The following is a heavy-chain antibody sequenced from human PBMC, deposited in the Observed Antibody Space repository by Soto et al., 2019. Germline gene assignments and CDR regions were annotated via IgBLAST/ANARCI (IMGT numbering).Heavy chain of an antibody. V-gene: IGHV1-18*01. D-gene: IGHD2-15*01. CDR1: GYTFTNFG. J-gene: IGHJ4*02. Sequence: QVQLVQSGAEVKKPGASVKVSCKASGYTFTNFGISWVRQAPGQGLEWMGWISAYNGNTNHAQNFQGRVTMTTDTSTSTAYMELRSLRSDDTAVYCWSRGATPIDYWGQGTLVTVAS. CDR3: SRGATPIDY. CDR2: ISAYNGNT.